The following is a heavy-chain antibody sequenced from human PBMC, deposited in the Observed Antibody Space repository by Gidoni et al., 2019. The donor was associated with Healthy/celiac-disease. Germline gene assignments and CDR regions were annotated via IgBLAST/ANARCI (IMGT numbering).Heavy chain of an antibody. V-gene: IGHV3-49*05. Sequence: EVQLVESGGGLVKPGRSLRLSCTASGFTFGDYSMSWFRQAPGKGLEWVGFIRSKVYGGTTEYAASVRGRFTISRDDSKSIAYLHMNSLKTEDTAVLYCARVRGGSYVDYWGQGTLVTVSS. CDR2: IRSKVYGGTT. CDR3: ARVRGGSYVDY. D-gene: IGHD3-16*01. J-gene: IGHJ4*02. CDR1: GFTFGDYS.